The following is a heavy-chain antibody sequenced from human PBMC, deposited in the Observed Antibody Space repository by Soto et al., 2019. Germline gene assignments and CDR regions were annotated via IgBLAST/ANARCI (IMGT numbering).Heavy chain of an antibody. J-gene: IGHJ4*02. CDR3: ARDKIAVAAIDY. Sequence: GGSLRLSCVASGFSFSSYNMNWVRQAPGKGLEWVAVISYDGSNKYYADSVKGRFTISRDNSKNTLYLQMNSLRAEDTAVYYCARDKIAVAAIDYWGQGTLVTVSS. D-gene: IGHD6-19*01. CDR2: ISYDGSNK. CDR1: GFSFSSYN. V-gene: IGHV3-30-3*01.